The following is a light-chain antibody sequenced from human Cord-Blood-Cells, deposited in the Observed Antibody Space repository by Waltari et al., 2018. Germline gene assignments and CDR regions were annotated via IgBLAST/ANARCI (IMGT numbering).Light chain of an antibody. CDR2: GAS. CDR3: QQYGSSLPYS. Sequence: EIVLTQSPGTLSLSPGERATLSCRASQSVSSSFLAWYQQNPGQAPRLLIYGASSRATGIPDRFSGSGSGTDFTLTISRLEPEDVAVYYCQQYGSSLPYSFGQGTKLEIK. J-gene: IGKJ2*03. CDR1: QSVSSSF. V-gene: IGKV3-20*01.